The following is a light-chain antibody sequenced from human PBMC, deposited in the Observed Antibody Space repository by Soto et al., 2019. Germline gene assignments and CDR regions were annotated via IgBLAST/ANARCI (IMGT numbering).Light chain of an antibody. CDR2: DVS. J-gene: IGLJ2*01. V-gene: IGLV2-14*01. CDR3: SSYTSSSTLV. CDR1: SSDVGGYNY. Sequence: QSALTQPASVSGYPGQSITISCTGTSSDVGGYNYVSWYQQHPGKAPKLMIYDVSNRPSGVSNRFSGSKSGNTASLTISGLQAEYEADYYCSSYTSSSTLVFGGGTQLTVL.